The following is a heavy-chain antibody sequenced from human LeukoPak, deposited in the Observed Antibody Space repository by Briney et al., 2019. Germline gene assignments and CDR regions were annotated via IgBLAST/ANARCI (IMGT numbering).Heavy chain of an antibody. CDR3: ARGMSRQQLFDY. Sequence: GGSLRLSCAASGFTLSSYWLHWVRQAPGKGLVWVSRISDADGSITDYADSVRGRFTISRDTAKNTLYLEMNSLGAEDTAVYYCARGMSRQQLFDYWGQGTLVTVSS. CDR1: GFTLSSYW. J-gene: IGHJ4*02. CDR2: ISDADGSIT. D-gene: IGHD6-13*01. V-gene: IGHV3-74*01.